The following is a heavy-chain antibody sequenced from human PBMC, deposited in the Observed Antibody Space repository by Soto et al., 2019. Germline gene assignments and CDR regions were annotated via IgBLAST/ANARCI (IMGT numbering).Heavy chain of an antibody. D-gene: IGHD3-16*01. Sequence: EVQLLESGGNLVQPGGSLRLSCAASGFTFSSYAMNWVRQAPGKGLEWVSSISGSGDSTYYADSVKGRFTISRDNSKNTLYLQTNSLRAEDTAVYYCALPHYNYGAEYFQNWGQGTLVTVSS. V-gene: IGHV3-23*01. CDR2: ISGSGDST. J-gene: IGHJ1*01. CDR3: ALPHYNYGAEYFQN. CDR1: GFTFSSYA.